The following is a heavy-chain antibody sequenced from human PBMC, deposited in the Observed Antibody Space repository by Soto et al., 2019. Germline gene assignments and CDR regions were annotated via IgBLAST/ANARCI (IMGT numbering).Heavy chain of an antibody. D-gene: IGHD1-26*01. J-gene: IGHJ4*02. CDR3: ARDSYRYGRIDY. Sequence: EVQLVESGGGLGQPGGSLRLSCAASGFSFSPYGMNWVRQAPGKGLEWVSYISGSSSTIYYADSVKGRFTISRHNANNSLYLQMNSLRAEDTAVYYCARDSYRYGRIDYWGQGTLVTVSS. CDR2: ISGSSSTI. V-gene: IGHV3-48*01. CDR1: GFSFSPYG.